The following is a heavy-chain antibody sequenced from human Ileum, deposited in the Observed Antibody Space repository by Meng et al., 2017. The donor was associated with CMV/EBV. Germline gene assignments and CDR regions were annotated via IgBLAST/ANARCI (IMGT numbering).Heavy chain of an antibody. CDR1: GYTCTGYY. CDR2: IHPNSGGT. V-gene: IGHV1-2*02. J-gene: IGHJ5*02. CDR3: ATSLVVPGSGFDP. Sequence: KACGYTCTGYYMHWVRQAPGQGLEWMGWIHPNSGGTNYAQKFQGRVTMTRDTSISTAYMELSRLRSDDTAVYYCATSLVVPGSGFDPWGQGTLVTVSS. D-gene: IGHD2-2*01.